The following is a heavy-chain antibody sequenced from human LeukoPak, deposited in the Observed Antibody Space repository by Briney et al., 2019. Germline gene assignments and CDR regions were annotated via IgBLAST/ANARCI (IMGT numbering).Heavy chain of an antibody. CDR1: GFTFSSYA. CDR2: ITYGGSNK. CDR3: ARAYGSGERHPLTDY. J-gene: IGHJ4*02. D-gene: IGHD3-10*01. Sequence: PGGSLRLSCAASGFTFSSYAMHWVRQAPGKGLEWVGVITYGGSNKYYADSVKGRFTISRDNSKNTLYLQMNSLRAEDTAVYYCARAYGSGERHPLTDYWGQGTLVTVSS. V-gene: IGHV3-30*04.